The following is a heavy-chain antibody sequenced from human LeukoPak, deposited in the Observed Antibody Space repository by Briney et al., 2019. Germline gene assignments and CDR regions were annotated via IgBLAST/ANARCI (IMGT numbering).Heavy chain of an antibody. J-gene: IGHJ3*02. D-gene: IGHD1-26*01. CDR2: IKQDGSEK. Sequence: PGGSLRLSCAASGFTFSSYWMTWVRQAPGKGLEWVANIKQDGSEKYYVDSVKGRFTISGDNAKNSLYLQMNSLRAEDTAFYYCARVVGGRAFDIWGQGTMVTVS. CDR3: ARVVGGRAFDI. V-gene: IGHV3-7*01. CDR1: GFTFSSYW.